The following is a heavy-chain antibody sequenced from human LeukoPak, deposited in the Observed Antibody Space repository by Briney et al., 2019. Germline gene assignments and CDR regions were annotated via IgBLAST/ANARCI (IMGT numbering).Heavy chain of an antibody. V-gene: IGHV4-59*01. CDR2: IYYSGST. D-gene: IGHD3-10*01. CDR3: ARGYGSGSYYMAFDP. J-gene: IGHJ5*02. Sequence: RPSETLSLTCTVSGGSISSYYWSWIRQPPGKGLEWIGYIYYSGSTNYNPSLKSRVTISVDTSKNQFSLKLSSVTAADTAVYYCARGYGSGSYYMAFDPWGQGTLVTVSS. CDR1: GGSISSYY.